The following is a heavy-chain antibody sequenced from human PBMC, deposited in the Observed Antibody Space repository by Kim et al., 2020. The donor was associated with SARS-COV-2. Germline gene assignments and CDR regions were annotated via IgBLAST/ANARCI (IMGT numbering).Heavy chain of an antibody. V-gene: IGHV3-20*03. Sequence: KGRITNSRDNAKNSLYLQMNSLRAEDTALYYCARGRKQWLTYYYYYGMDVWGQGTTVTVSS. CDR3: ARGRKQWLTYYYYYGMDV. J-gene: IGHJ6*02. D-gene: IGHD6-19*01.